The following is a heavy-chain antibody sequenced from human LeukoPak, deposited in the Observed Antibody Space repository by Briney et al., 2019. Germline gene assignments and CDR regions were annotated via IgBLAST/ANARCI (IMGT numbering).Heavy chain of an antibody. V-gene: IGHV1-69*01. D-gene: IGHD7-27*01. CDR3: ARDKGWGYYYYYYMDV. Sequence: SVKVSCKASGGTFSSHAISWVRQAPGQGLEWMGGIIPIFGTANYAQKFQGRVTITADESTSTAYMELSSLRSEDTAVYYCARDKGWGYYYYYYMDVWGKGTTVTVSS. J-gene: IGHJ6*03. CDR1: GGTFSSHA. CDR2: IIPIFGTA.